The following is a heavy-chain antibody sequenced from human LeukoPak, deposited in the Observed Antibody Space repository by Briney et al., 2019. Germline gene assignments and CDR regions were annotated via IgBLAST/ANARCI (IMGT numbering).Heavy chain of an antibody. CDR3: ARDGSCGGDCYLAGNDY. J-gene: IGHJ4*02. D-gene: IGHD2-21*02. CDR2: INPNSGGT. Sequence: GASVKVSCKASGYTFTSYAMHWVRQAPGQRLEWMGWINPNSGGTNYAQKFQGRVTMTRDTSISTAYMELSRLRSDDTAVYYCARDGSCGGDCYLAGNDYWGQGTLVTVSS. CDR1: GYTFTSYA. V-gene: IGHV1-2*02.